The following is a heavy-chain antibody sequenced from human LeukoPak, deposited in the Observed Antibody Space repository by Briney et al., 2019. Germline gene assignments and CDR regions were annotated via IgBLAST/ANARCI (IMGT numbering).Heavy chain of an antibody. CDR2: ISSSSSYT. D-gene: IGHD6-13*01. V-gene: IGHV3-11*06. CDR1: GFTFSDYY. Sequence: PGGSLRLSCAASGFTFSDYYMSWIRQAPGKGLEWVSYISSSSSYTNYADSVKGRFTISRDNAKNSLYLQMNSLRAEDTAVYYCARRHSSSWYFDHWGQGTLVTVSS. CDR3: ARRHSSSWYFDH. J-gene: IGHJ4*02.